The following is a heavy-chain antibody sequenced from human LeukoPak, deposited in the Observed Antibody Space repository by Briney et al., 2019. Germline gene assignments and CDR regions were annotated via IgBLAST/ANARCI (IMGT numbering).Heavy chain of an antibody. CDR2: TSGTGGST. CDR1: GFTFRSYA. CDR3: TTDPYPDYDILTGYSY. J-gene: IGHJ4*02. Sequence: GGSLRLSCAASGFTFRSYAMSWVRQAPGKGLEWVSATSGTGGSTYYADSVKGRFTISRDSSKNTLYLQMNSLKTEDTAVYYCTTDPYPDYDILTGYSYWGQGTLVTVSS. V-gene: IGHV3-23*01. D-gene: IGHD3-9*01.